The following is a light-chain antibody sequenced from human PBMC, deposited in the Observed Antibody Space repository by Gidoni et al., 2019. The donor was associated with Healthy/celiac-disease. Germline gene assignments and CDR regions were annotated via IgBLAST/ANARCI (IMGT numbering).Light chain of an antibody. CDR1: QSLLHSNGYNY. J-gene: IGKJ4*01. CDR2: LGS. V-gene: IGKV2-28*01. CDR3: MQALQTPVT. Sequence: DIVMTQSPLSLPVTTGEPASISCRSSQSLLHSNGYNYLDWYLQNPGQSPQLLIDLGSIRASGVPDRFSGSGSGTDFTLKISRGEAEDVGVYYCMQALQTPVTFGGGTKVEIK.